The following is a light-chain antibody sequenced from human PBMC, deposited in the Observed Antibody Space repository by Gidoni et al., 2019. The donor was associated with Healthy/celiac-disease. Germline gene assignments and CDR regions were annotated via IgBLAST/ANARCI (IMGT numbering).Light chain of an antibody. V-gene: IGKV1-39*01. CDR1: QSSSRY. Sequence: DIQMTQSPSSLSASVGDRVTIPCRASQSSSRYLNWYQQKPGKAPKLLIYAASSLQSGVPSRLSGSGSGTDFTLTISSLQPEDFATYYCQQSYSTPTFGGGTKVEIK. J-gene: IGKJ4*01. CDR3: QQSYSTPT. CDR2: AAS.